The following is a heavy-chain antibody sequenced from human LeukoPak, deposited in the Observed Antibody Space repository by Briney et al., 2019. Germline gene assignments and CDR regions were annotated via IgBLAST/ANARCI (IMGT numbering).Heavy chain of an antibody. D-gene: IGHD3-3*01. CDR3: ARGDFWSGYYTGLY. CDR2: IYSGGST. J-gene: IGHJ4*02. Sequence: GRSLRLSCAASGFTVSTNYMAWVRQAPGKGLEWVSVIYSGGSTYYADSVKGRFTISRHSSKNTLYLQMNSLRAEDTAVYYCARGDFWSGYYTGLYWGQGTLVTVSS. V-gene: IGHV3-53*04. CDR1: GFTVSTNY.